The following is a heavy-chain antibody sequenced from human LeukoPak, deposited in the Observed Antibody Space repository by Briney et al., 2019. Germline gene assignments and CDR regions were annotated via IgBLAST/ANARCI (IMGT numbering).Heavy chain of an antibody. Sequence: GESLKISCRASEYIFTNYRVAWVRQMPGKGLEWMGIIYPGDSETTYSPSFQGQVTISVDKSLTTAYLQWNTLKASDTAMYYCARLDEGFCYDDVGLNFWGQGTLIAISS. D-gene: IGHD3-16*01. CDR2: IYPGDSET. CDR3: ARLDEGFCYDDVGLNF. J-gene: IGHJ4*02. CDR1: EYIFTNYR. V-gene: IGHV5-51*01.